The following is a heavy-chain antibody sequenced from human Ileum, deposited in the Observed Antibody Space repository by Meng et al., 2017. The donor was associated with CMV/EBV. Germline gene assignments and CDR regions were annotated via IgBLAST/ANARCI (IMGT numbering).Heavy chain of an antibody. CDR1: GFTFSYYA. V-gene: IGHV3-30-3*01. CDR3: ARPRVSYTNWAPQGH. D-gene: IGHD2-2*02. J-gene: IGHJ4*02. CDR2: IAYDGANQ. Sequence: GGSLRLSCEASGFTFSYYAMHWLRQAPGKGLEWVAVIAYDGANQFYADSVKGRFTISRDNSKNTLYLQLDSLRVEDTAVYYCARPRVSYTNWAPQGHWGQGKLVTVSS.